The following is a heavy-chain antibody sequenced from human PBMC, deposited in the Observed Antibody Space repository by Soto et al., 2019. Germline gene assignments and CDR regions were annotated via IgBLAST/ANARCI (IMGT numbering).Heavy chain of an antibody. Sequence: PGGSLRLSCAASGFTFSSYSMNWVRQAPGKGLEWVSSISSSSSYIYYADSVKGRFTISRDNAKNSLYLQMNSLRAEDTAVYYCARGGYAYYYGMDVWGQGTAVTVSS. V-gene: IGHV3-21*01. CDR1: GFTFSSYS. CDR3: ARGGYAYYYGMDV. CDR2: ISSSSSYI. D-gene: IGHD1-1*01. J-gene: IGHJ6*02.